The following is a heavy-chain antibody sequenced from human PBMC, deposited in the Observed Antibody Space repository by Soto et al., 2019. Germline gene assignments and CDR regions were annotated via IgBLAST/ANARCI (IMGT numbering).Heavy chain of an antibody. CDR3: ASPTTSDNAFDI. D-gene: IGHD1-1*01. CDR1: GFTFSDYY. J-gene: IGHJ3*02. CDR2: ISSSGSTI. V-gene: IGHV3-11*01. Sequence: GGSLRLSCAAPGFTFSDYYMSWIRQAPGKGLEWVSYISSSGSTIYYADSVKGRFTISRDNAKNSLYLQMNSLRAEDTAVYYCASPTTSDNAFDIWGQGTMVTVSS.